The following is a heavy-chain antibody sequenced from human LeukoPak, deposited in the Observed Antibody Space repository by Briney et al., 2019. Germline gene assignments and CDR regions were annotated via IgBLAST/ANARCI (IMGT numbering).Heavy chain of an antibody. Sequence: GASVKVSCKASGYTFTGYYMHWVRQAPGQGLEWMGWINPNSGGTNYAQKFQGRVTMTRDTSISTAYMELSRLRSDDTAVYYCARERSADHYYDSSGYYYDWGQGTQVTVSS. CDR1: GYTFTGYY. D-gene: IGHD3-22*01. J-gene: IGHJ4*02. CDR2: INPNSGGT. V-gene: IGHV1-2*02. CDR3: ARERSADHYYDSSGYYYD.